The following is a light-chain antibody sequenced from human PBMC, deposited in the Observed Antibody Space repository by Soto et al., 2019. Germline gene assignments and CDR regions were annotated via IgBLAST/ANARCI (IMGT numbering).Light chain of an antibody. CDR1: SSDVGGYNY. CDR2: EVS. CDR3: SSYVGSNNLV. J-gene: IGLJ2*01. V-gene: IGLV2-8*01. Sequence: QSVLTQPPSASGSPGQSVTISCTGTSSDVGGYNYVSWYQQHPGKAPKLMIYEVSKRPSGVPDRFSGSNSGNTASLTVSVLQAEDEADYYCSSYVGSNNLVFGGGTQLTVL.